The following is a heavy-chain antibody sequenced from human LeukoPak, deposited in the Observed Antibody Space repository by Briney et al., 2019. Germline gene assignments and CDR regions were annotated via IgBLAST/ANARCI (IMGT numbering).Heavy chain of an antibody. J-gene: IGHJ6*02. CDR3: ARELLLDYYFYYGMDV. Sequence: GGSLRLSCAASGFIFSSYTMNWVRQAPGKGLEWVSSITSISTYIYYADSVKGRFTISRDNTKNSLYLQMNSLRAEDTAVYYCARELLLDYYFYYGMDVWGQGTTVTVSS. CDR2: ITSISTYI. CDR1: GFIFSSYT. V-gene: IGHV3-21*01.